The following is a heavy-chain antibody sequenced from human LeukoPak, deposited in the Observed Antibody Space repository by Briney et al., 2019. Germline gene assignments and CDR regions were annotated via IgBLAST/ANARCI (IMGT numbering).Heavy chain of an antibody. CDR3: AKGWRGYFRSPFDL. CDR2: VSGDAGTI. J-gene: IGHJ3*01. CDR1: GFTFRNFA. D-gene: IGHD3-3*01. Sequence: GGSLRLSCAASGFTFRNFAMNWVRQAPGKGLEWVSVVSGDAGTIHYADSVKGRFTISRGNSKNTLYLQMKSLRAEDTAIYYCAKGWRGYFRSPFDLWGQGTMVTVSS. V-gene: IGHV3-23*01.